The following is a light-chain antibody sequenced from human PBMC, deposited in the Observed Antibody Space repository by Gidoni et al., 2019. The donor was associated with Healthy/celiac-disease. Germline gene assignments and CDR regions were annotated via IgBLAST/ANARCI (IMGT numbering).Light chain of an antibody. CDR1: QSVSSY. J-gene: IGKJ2*01. CDR3: QQRSNWPPVYT. CDR2: DAP. Sequence: EIVLTQSPATLSLSPGERATLSCRASQSVSSYLARYQQNPGQAPRLLIYDAPNRATGIPARFSGSGSGTDFTLTISSLEPEDFAVYYCQQRSNWPPVYTFGQXTKLEIK. V-gene: IGKV3-11*01.